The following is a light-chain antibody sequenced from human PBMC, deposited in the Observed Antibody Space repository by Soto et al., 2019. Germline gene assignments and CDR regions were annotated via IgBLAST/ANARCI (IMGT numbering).Light chain of an antibody. CDR2: DTS. J-gene: IGKJ4*01. Sequence: EIVLTQSPATLSLSPGERATLSCRASESVSSFLGWYQQKPGQAPRLLIYDTSNRATGVPARFSGSGSGTDFTLTISSLEPEDFAVYYCQQRGDWPLTFGGGTKVEIK. CDR3: QQRGDWPLT. CDR1: ESVSSF. V-gene: IGKV3-11*01.